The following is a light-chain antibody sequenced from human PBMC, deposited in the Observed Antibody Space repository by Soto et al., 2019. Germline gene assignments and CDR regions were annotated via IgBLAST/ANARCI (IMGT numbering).Light chain of an antibody. V-gene: IGLV2-14*01. CDR2: EVS. CDR1: SSDIGAYNY. J-gene: IGLJ3*02. CDR3: SSYTTTNPLWV. Sequence: QSALTQPASVSGSPGQSITISCTGTSSDIGAYNYVSWYQQHPGKAPKLIIYEVSNRPSGISNRFSGSKSGNAASLTISGLQAADEADYFCSSYTTTNPLWVLGGGTKLTVL.